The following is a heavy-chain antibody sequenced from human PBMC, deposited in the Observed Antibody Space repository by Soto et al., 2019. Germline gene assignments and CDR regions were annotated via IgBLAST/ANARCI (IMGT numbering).Heavy chain of an antibody. CDR1: GYTFTTYY. J-gene: IGHJ4*02. V-gene: IGHV1-46*04. CDR3: ARANTYNRLDY. D-gene: IGHD1-1*01. CDR2: INPGGGST. Sequence: QVQLVQSGAEVKKTGASPRLSCKASGYTFTTYYIHWVRQAPGQGLVWMGIINPGGGSTTYAQKLQGRVTLTTDTSTSTVYMELKSLRSEDTAVYYCARANTYNRLDYWGQGTLVTVSS.